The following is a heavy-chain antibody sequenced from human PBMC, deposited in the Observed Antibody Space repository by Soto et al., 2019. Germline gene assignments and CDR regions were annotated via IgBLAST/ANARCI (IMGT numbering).Heavy chain of an antibody. CDR3: ARMESFGSLNWFDP. D-gene: IGHD5-18*01. CDR1: GYTFTNND. Sequence: QVQLVQSGAEVKKPGASVKVSCKASGYTFTNNDVSWVRQATGQGLEWMGWMNPGSGDPGYAQKFHGRGTMTRDISIATAYMELNSLTSEDTAIYYCARMESFGSLNWFDPWGQGTLVTVSS. V-gene: IGHV1-8*02. CDR2: MNPGSGDP. J-gene: IGHJ5*02.